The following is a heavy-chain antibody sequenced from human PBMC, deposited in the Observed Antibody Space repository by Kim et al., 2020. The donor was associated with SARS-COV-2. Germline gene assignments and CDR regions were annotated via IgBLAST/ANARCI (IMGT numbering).Heavy chain of an antibody. J-gene: IGHJ2*01. Sequence: SDPSLKSRVTIAVDPAKNQSSLKLSAVTAADTAVYYCARASTRPSWYFDLWGRGTLVTVSS. CDR3: ARASTRPSWYFDL. V-gene: IGHV4-31*02.